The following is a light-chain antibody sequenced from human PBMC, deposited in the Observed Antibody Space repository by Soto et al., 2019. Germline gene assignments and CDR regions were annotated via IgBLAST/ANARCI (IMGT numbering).Light chain of an antibody. Sequence: NFMLTQPHSVSESPGKTVTISCTRSSGSIASNYVQWYQQRPGSAPTTVIYEDNQRPSGVPDRFSGSIDSSSNSASLTISSLQSEDEADYYCQTWDPPFHVFGAGTKVTVL. J-gene: IGLJ1*01. CDR2: EDN. CDR1: SGSIASNY. V-gene: IGLV6-57*04. CDR3: QTWDPPFHV.